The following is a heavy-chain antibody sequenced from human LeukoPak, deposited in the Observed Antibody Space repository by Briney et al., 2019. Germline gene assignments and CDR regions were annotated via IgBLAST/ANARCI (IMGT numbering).Heavy chain of an antibody. V-gene: IGHV3-48*03. CDR1: GFTFSSYE. J-gene: IGHJ4*02. D-gene: IGHD4-17*01. CDR3: ASYGDYAYN. Sequence: PGGSLRLSCAASGFTFSSYEMNWVRQAPGKGLEWVSYISSSGSTIYYADSVKGRFTISRDNAKNSLYLQMNSLRAEDTAVYYCASYGDYAYNWGQGTLVTVSS. CDR2: ISSSGSTI.